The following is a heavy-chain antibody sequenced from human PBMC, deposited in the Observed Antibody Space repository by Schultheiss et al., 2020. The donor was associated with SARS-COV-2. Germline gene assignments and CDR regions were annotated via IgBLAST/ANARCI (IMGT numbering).Heavy chain of an antibody. J-gene: IGHJ4*02. CDR1: GFTFSSYW. D-gene: IGHD2-2*01. Sequence: GGSLRLSCAASGFTFSSYWMTWVRQTPGKGLEWVANIKQDGSEKYYMDSVKGRFTISRDNSKNTVYLQMDSLGAEDTAAYFCAKSPPSVLGYFDYWGQGTLVTVSS. V-gene: IGHV3-7*03. CDR2: IKQDGSEK. CDR3: AKSPPSVLGYFDY.